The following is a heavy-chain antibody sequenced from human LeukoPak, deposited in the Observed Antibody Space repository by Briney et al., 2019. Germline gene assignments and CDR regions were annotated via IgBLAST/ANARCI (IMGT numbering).Heavy chain of an antibody. CDR3: AKDLNSNSPYYYMDV. J-gene: IGHJ6*03. Sequence: GASVKVSCKASGYTFTGYYMHWVRQAPGQGLEYMGWINPDSGGTNYAQKFQGRVTMTRDTSIGTAYMELSRLTSDDTAVYYCAKDLNSNSPYYYMDVWGKGTTVTVSS. V-gene: IGHV1-2*02. D-gene: IGHD2/OR15-2a*01. CDR2: INPDSGGT. CDR1: GYTFTGYY.